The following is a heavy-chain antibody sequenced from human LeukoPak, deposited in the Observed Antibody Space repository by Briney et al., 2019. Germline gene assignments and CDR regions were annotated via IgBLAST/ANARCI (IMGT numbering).Heavy chain of an antibody. V-gene: IGHV4-39*07. CDR3: ARGGYSSGWYSEYNWFDP. CDR2: INYSGST. CDR1: GDSISSGDYY. J-gene: IGHJ5*02. D-gene: IGHD6-19*01. Sequence: PSETLSLTCTVSGDSISSGDYYWSWIRQPPGKGLEWIGEINYSGSTNYNPSLKSRVTISVDTSKNQFSLKLSSVTAADTAVYYCARGGYSSGWYSEYNWFDPWGQGTLVTVSS.